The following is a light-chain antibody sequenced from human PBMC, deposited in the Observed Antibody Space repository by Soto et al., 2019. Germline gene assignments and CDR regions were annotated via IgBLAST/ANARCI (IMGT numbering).Light chain of an antibody. CDR2: DAS. J-gene: IGKJ1*01. CDR1: RSISDW. CDR3: LQHNSYPRT. V-gene: IGKV1-5*01. Sequence: DIQMTQSPSSLSPSVGDRVTITCRASRSISDWLAWYQQKPGKAPELLIFDASNLQSGVPSRFSGSGSGTEFTLTISSLQPEDFATYYCLQHNSYPRTFGQGTKVEIK.